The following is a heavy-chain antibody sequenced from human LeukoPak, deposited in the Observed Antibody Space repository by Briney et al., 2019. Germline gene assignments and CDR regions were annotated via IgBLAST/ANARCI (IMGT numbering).Heavy chain of an antibody. V-gene: IGHV4-61*02. J-gene: IGHJ4*02. D-gene: IGHD6-19*01. CDR2: IYISGST. CDR3: ARETPTVAGTGFDY. CDR1: GGSISSGSYY. Sequence: SETLSLTCTVSGGSISSGSYYWSWIRQPAGKGLEWIGRIYISGSTNYDPSLKSRVTISVDTSKNQFSLKLSSVTAADTAVYYCARETPTVAGTGFDYWGQGTLVTVSS.